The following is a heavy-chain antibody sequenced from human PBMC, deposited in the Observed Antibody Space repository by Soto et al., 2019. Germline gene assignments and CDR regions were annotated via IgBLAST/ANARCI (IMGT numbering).Heavy chain of an antibody. D-gene: IGHD6-19*01. J-gene: IGHJ4*02. Sequence: GGSLRLSCAASGFTFSSYGMHWVRQAPGKGLEWVAVISYDGSNKYYADSVKGRFTISRDNSKNTLYLQMNSLRAEDTAVYYCAKDVSPWLVRNYYFDYWGQGTLVTVSS. CDR1: GFTFSSYG. V-gene: IGHV3-30*18. CDR2: ISYDGSNK. CDR3: AKDVSPWLVRNYYFDY.